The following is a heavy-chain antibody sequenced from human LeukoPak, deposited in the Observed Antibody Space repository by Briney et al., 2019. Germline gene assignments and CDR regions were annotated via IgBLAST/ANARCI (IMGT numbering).Heavy chain of an antibody. CDR3: ARDPTRGNHYYYDSSGYYYGYGAFDI. J-gene: IGHJ3*02. D-gene: IGHD3-22*01. V-gene: IGHV3-21*01. CDR1: GFTFSSYS. CDR2: ISSSSSYI. Sequence: PGGSLRLSCAASGFTFSSYSMNWVRQAPGKGLEWVSSISSSSSYIYYADSVKGRFTISRDNAKNSLYLQMNSLRAEDTAVYYCARDPTRGNHYYYDSSGYYYGYGAFDIWGQGTMVTVSS.